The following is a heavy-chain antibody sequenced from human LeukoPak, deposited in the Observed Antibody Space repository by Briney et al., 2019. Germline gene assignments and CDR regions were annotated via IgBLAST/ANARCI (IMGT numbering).Heavy chain of an antibody. D-gene: IGHD2-15*01. Sequence: PSETLSLTCAVYGGSFSGYYWSWIRQPPGKGLEWIGEINHSGSTNYNPSLKSRVTISVDTSKYQFSLKLSSVSAADTAVYYCAKGSGGRRPNWFDPWGQGTLVTASS. CDR3: AKGSGGRRPNWFDP. J-gene: IGHJ5*02. V-gene: IGHV4-34*01. CDR2: INHSGST. CDR1: GGSFSGYY.